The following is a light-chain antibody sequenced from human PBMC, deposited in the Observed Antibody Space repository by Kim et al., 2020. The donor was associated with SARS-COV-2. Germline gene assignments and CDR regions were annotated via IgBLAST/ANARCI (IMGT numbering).Light chain of an antibody. CDR1: QSISTY. J-gene: IGKJ2*01. CDR3: QQTYSTPLYT. V-gene: IGKV1-39*01. Sequence: SVGDRVTITCRANQSISTYLSWYQHKAGKAPTLLISSAFTLHSGVPSRFSGSGSGTDFTLTISSLQPEDVAAYYCQQTYSTPLYTFGPGTKLEI. CDR2: SAF.